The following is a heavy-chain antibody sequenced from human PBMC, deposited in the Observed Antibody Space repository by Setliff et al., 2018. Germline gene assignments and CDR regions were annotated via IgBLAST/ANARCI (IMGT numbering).Heavy chain of an antibody. CDR1: GFTFGDYP. D-gene: IGHD3-10*01. CDR3: TTDGGFGENYFAY. CDR2: TRSKAYGGTT. Sequence: GGSLRLSCAASGFTFGDYPVNWFRQAPGKGLGGVGFTRSKAYGGTTEYAPSVKGRFTISRDDSKSIGYLQMNSLKTEDTVVYYCTTDGGFGENYFAYWGQGTLVTVSS. V-gene: IGHV3-49*03. J-gene: IGHJ4*02.